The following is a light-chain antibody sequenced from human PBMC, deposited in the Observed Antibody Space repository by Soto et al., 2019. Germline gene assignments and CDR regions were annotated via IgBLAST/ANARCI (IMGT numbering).Light chain of an antibody. CDR2: DVS. V-gene: IGLV2-14*01. CDR1: SSDVGGYNY. J-gene: IGLJ2*01. Sequence: QSALTQPASVSGSPGQSITISCTGTSSDVGGYNYVSWYQQHPGKAPKLMIYDVSHRPSGVSNRFSGSKSGNTASLTISGLQAEDEADYYCSSYTGSSTYVVFGGGTKLTVL. CDR3: SSYTGSSTYVV.